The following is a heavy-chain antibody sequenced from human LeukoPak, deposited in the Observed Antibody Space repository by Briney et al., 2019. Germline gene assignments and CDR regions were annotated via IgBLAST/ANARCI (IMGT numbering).Heavy chain of an antibody. D-gene: IGHD1-26*01. CDR1: GFTFSSYA. CDR2: ISGSGGST. CDR3: AKQPYSGSYPPAEYFQH. V-gene: IGHV3-23*01. J-gene: IGHJ1*01. Sequence: GGSLRLSCAASGFTFSSYAMHWVRQAPGKGLEWVSTISGSGGSTYYADSVKGRFTISRDNFKNTLYLQMNSLRAEDTAVYYCAKQPYSGSYPPAEYFQHWGQGTLVTVSS.